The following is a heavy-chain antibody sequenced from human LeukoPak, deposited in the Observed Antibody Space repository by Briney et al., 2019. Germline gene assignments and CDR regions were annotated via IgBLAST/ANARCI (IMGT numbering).Heavy chain of an antibody. V-gene: IGHV3-23*01. Sequence: PGGSLRLSCAASGFTVSSNYMSWVRQAPGKGLEWVSAISGSGGSTYYADSVKGRFTISRDNSKNTLYLQMNSLRAEDTAVYYCAKDPSDWYYMDVWGKGTTVTVSS. CDR1: GFTVSSNY. CDR3: AKDPSDWYYMDV. J-gene: IGHJ6*03. CDR2: ISGSGGST. D-gene: IGHD3-9*01.